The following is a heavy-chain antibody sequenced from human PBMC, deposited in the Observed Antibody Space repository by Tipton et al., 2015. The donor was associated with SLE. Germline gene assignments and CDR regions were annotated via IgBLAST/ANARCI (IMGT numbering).Heavy chain of an antibody. CDR1: GGSFSGYH. CDR3: SRQGAVAGFDY. Sequence: TLSLTCAVYGGSFSGYHWSWIRQPPGKGLEWIWYIYYSGSTNYNPSLKGRVTISVDTSKNQFSLKLRSVIAADTAVYYCSRQGAVAGFDYWCQGTLVTVSS. J-gene: IGHJ4*02. V-gene: IGHV4-59*08. CDR2: IYYSGST. D-gene: IGHD6-19*01.